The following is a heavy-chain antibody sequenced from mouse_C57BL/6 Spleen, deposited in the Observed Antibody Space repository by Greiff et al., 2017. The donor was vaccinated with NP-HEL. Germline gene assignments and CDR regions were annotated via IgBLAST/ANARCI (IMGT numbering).Heavy chain of an antibody. CDR2: IYPGDGDT. D-gene: IGHD1-1*01. Sequence: QVQLQQSGPELVKPGASVKISCKASGYAFSSSWMNWVKQRPGKGLEWIGRIYPGDGDTNYNGKFKGKATLTAAKSSSTAYMQLSSLTSEDSAVYFCARYRYGSRPYYAMDYWGQGTSVTVSS. CDR1: GYAFSSSW. V-gene: IGHV1-82*01. CDR3: ARYRYGSRPYYAMDY. J-gene: IGHJ4*01.